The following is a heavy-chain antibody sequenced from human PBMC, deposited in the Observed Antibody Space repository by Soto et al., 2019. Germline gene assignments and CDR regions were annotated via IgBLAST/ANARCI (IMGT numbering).Heavy chain of an antibody. CDR2: ISGSGAGT. J-gene: IGHJ4*02. D-gene: IGHD2-21*02. CDR3: AKDPNGDYVGAFDD. CDR1: GLAFNNYA. Sequence: EAQLLESGGGLVQPGGSLRLSCAGSGLAFNNYAVTWVRQAPGKGLEWVSGISGSGAGTYYADSVRGRFTISRDNSKNVVYLKMNSRRAEDTAIYHWAKDPNGDYVGAFDDWGQGTLVTVSS. V-gene: IGHV3-23*01.